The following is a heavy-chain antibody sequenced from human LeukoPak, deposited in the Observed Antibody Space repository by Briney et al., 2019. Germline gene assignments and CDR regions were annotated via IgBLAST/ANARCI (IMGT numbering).Heavy chain of an antibody. CDR3: ARDGPPTGAGDFDY. Sequence: PGGSLRLSCAASGFSVSLYSMGWVRQAPGQGLEWVSYIGSTAIYADSVRGRFTISRGSVENSLFLQMNNLRAEDTAVYYCARDGPPTGAGDFDYWGLGTPVTVSS. J-gene: IGHJ4*02. D-gene: IGHD2-8*02. V-gene: IGHV3-48*01. CDR1: GFSVSLYS. CDR2: IGSTAI.